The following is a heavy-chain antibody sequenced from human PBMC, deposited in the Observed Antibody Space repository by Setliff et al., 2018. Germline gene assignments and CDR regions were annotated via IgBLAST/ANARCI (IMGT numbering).Heavy chain of an antibody. CDR2: IYYSGST. CDR3: ARVSMYYNFWSGYYGERGEYFDY. J-gene: IGHJ4*02. Sequence: PSETLSLTCTVSGGSISSYYWSWIRQPPGKGLEWIGYIYYSGSTNYNPSLKSRVTISVDTSKNQFSLKLSSVTAAVTAVYYCARVSMYYNFWSGYYGERGEYFDYWGQGTLVTVSS. CDR1: GGSISSYY. V-gene: IGHV4-59*01. D-gene: IGHD3-3*01.